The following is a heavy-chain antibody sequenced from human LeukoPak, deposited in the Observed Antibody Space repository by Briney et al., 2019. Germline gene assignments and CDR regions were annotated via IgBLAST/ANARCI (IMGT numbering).Heavy chain of an antibody. CDR2: IKQDGSEK. CDR1: GFTFSSYW. D-gene: IGHD6-13*01. V-gene: IGHV3-7*01. CDR3: ARDLGTRWPAAGNWFDP. J-gene: IGHJ5*02. Sequence: TGGSLRLSCAASGFTFSSYWMSWVRQAPGKGLEWVANIKQDGSEKYYVDSVKGRFTISRDNAKNSLFLQMNSLRAEDTAVYYCARDLGTRWPAAGNWFDPWGQGTLVTVSS.